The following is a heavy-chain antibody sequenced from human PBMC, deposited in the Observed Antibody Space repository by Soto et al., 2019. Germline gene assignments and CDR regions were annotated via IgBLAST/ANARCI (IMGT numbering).Heavy chain of an antibody. J-gene: IGHJ6*02. Sequence: GGSLRLSCAASGFTFSNAWMSWVRQAPGKGLEWVGRIKSKTDGGTTGYAAPVKGRFTISRDDSKNTLYLQMNSLKTEDTAVYYCTTKTRLVPDYYYGMDVRGQGTTVTVSS. CDR1: GFTFSNAW. D-gene: IGHD6-19*01. CDR3: TTKTRLVPDYYYGMDV. CDR2: IKSKTDGGTT. V-gene: IGHV3-15*01.